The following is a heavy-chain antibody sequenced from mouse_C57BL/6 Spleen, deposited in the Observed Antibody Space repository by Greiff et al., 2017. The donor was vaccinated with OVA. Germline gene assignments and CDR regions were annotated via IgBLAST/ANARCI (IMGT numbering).Heavy chain of an antibody. D-gene: IGHD2-5*01. V-gene: IGHV1-80*01. CDR1: GYAFSSYW. Sequence: VQLQQSGAELVKPGASVKISCKASGYAFSSYWMNWVKQRPGKGLEWIGQIYPGDGDTNYNGKFKGKATLTADKSSSTAYMQLSSLTSEDSAVYFCARGGDYYSNFYFDYWGQGTTLTVSS. CDR3: ARGGDYYSNFYFDY. J-gene: IGHJ2*01. CDR2: IYPGDGDT.